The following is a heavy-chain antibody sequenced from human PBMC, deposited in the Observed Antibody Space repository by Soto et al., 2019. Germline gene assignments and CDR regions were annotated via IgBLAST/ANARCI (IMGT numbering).Heavy chain of an antibody. Sequence: QVQLVESGGGVVQPGRSLRLSCAASGFTFSSYGMHWVRQAPGKGLEWVAVISYDGSNKYYADSVKGRFTISRDNSKNTLYLQMNSLRAEDTAVYYCAKDPWTTVTNSYYYYGMDVWGQGTTAAVSS. D-gene: IGHD4-17*01. V-gene: IGHV3-30*18. CDR1: GFTFSSYG. CDR2: ISYDGSNK. J-gene: IGHJ6*02. CDR3: AKDPWTTVTNSYYYYGMDV.